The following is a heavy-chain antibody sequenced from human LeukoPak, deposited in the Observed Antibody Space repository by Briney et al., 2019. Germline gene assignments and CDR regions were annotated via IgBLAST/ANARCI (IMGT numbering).Heavy chain of an antibody. Sequence: PGGSLRLSCAASGFTFRNYAMNWVRQAPGKGLEWVSFISSSSTYIYYADSVKGRFTISRDNAKNSLYLQMNSLRAEDTAVYYCARDFRNTVIVVGYYFDYWGQGALVTVSS. CDR3: ARDFRNTVIVVGYYFDY. V-gene: IGHV3-21*01. CDR1: GFTFRNYA. D-gene: IGHD3-22*01. CDR2: ISSSSTYI. J-gene: IGHJ4*02.